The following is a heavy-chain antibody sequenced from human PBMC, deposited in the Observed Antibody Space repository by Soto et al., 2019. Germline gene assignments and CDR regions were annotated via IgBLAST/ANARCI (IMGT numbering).Heavy chain of an antibody. CDR2: IYYSGST. D-gene: IGHD6-13*01. Sequence: QVQLQESGPGLVKPSETLSLTCTVSGGSVSSGSYYWSWIRQPPGKGLEWIGYIYYSGSTNYNPSLKSLVTISVDTSKNQFSLKLSSVTAADTAVYYCARGAPPYSSSWYGKDYWGQGTLVTVSS. V-gene: IGHV4-61*01. CDR1: GGSVSSGSYY. CDR3: ARGAPPYSSSWYGKDY. J-gene: IGHJ4*02.